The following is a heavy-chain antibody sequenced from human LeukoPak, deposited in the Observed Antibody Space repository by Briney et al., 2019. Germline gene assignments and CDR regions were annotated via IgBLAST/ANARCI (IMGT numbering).Heavy chain of an antibody. D-gene: IGHD3-22*01. CDR2: INPSGGST. CDR3: ARGYYDSSGYWDWFDP. CDR1: GYTFTGYY. V-gene: IGHV1-46*01. J-gene: IGHJ5*02. Sequence: ASVKVSCKASGYTFTGYYMHWVRQAPGQGLEWMGIINPSGGSTSYAQKFQGRVTMTRDTSTSTVYMELSSLRSEDTAVYYCARGYYDSSGYWDWFDPWGQGTLVTVSS.